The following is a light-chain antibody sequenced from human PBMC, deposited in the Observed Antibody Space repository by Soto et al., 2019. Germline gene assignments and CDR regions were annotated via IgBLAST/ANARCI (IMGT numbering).Light chain of an antibody. CDR3: QSGFT. CDR2: DAS. J-gene: IGKJ3*01. CDR1: QSISSW. V-gene: IGKV1-5*01. Sequence: DIQMTQSPSTLSASVGDRVTITCRASQSISSWLAWYQQKPGKAPKLLIYDASSLESGVPSRFSGSGSGTEFTLTISSLLPDDFATYYCQSGFTFGPGTKVDIK.